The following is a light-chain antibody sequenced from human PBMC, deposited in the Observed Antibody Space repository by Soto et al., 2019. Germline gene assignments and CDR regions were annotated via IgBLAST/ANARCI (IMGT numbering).Light chain of an antibody. CDR3: VALEDKLNSWV. CDR2: LNN. CDR1: RSNIGSSI. J-gene: IGLJ3*02. Sequence: QSVLTQPPSLSGTPGQTVTISCFGSRSNIGSSIVHWYQQLPGAAPKHLIYLNNQRPSGIPDRFSGSKSGTSASLVISGLRSEDEGDYYCVALEDKLNSWVFGGGTKLTVL. V-gene: IGLV1-44*01.